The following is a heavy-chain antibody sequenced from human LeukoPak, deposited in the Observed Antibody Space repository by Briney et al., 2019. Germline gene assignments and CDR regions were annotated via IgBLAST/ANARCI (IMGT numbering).Heavy chain of an antibody. CDR3: ARALSSGYYDFWSGYYLFQNYYYYGMDV. J-gene: IGHJ6*02. V-gene: IGHV1-8*01. CDR1: GYTFTSYD. CDR2: MNPNSCNT. Sequence: GASVKVSCKASGYTFTSYDIYWVRQATGQGLEWMGWMNPNSCNTGYAQKFQGRVTMTRNTSISTAYMELSSLRSEDTAVYYCARALSSGYYDFWSGYYLFQNYYYYGMDVWGQGTTVTVSS. D-gene: IGHD3-3*01.